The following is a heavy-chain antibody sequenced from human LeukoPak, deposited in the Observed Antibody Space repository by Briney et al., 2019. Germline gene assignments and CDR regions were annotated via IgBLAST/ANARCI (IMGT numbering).Heavy chain of an antibody. V-gene: IGHV1-69*13. CDR1: GGTFSSYA. CDR2: IIPIFGTA. D-gene: IGHD5-18*01. Sequence: ASVKVSCKASGGTFSSYAISWVGQAPGQGLEWMGGIIPIFGTANYAQKFQGRVTINADESTSTAYMELSSLRSEDTAVYYCARKSYGYGAPISWFDPWGQGTLVTVSS. CDR3: ARKSYGYGAPISWFDP. J-gene: IGHJ5*02.